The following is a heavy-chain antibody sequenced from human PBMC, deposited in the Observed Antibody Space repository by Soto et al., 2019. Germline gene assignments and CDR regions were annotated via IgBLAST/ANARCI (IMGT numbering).Heavy chain of an antibody. CDR3: AKISQQEPFDY. D-gene: IGHD6-13*01. Sequence: GGSLRLSCAASGFTFSSYGMHWVRQAPGKGLEWVAVISYDGSNKYYADSVKGRFTISRDNSKNTLYLQMNSLRAEDTAVYYCAKISQQEPFDYWGQGTLVTVSS. J-gene: IGHJ4*02. V-gene: IGHV3-30*18. CDR1: GFTFSSYG. CDR2: ISYDGSNK.